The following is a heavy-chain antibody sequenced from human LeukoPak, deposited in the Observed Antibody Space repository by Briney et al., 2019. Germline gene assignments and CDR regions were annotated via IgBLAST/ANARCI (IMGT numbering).Heavy chain of an antibody. Sequence: SETLSLTCTVSGGSISSYYWSWIRQPSGKGLEWIGYIYYSGSTNYNPSLKSRVTISVDTSKNQFSLKLSSVTAADTAVYYCARVDPVSSYSQYYYYYMDVWGKGTTVTVSS. D-gene: IGHD5-12*01. V-gene: IGHV4-59*01. CDR2: IYYSGST. CDR3: ARVDPVSSYSQYYYYYMDV. J-gene: IGHJ6*03. CDR1: GGSISSYY.